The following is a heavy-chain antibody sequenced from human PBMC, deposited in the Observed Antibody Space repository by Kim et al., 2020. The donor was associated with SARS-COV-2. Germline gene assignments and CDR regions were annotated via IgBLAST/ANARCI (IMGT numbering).Heavy chain of an antibody. Sequence: SETLSLTCTVSGGSISAYYWSWIRRPPGKGPEWIGFSDNSGTSNFNPSLKSRVSISVDTSKNQFSLKLTSVTAADTAVYHCATTGRGNSYGYFVFCGHG. J-gene: IGHJ4*01. D-gene: IGHD5-18*01. V-gene: IGHV4-59*08. CDR3: ATTGRGNSYGYFVF. CDR2: SDNSGTS. CDR1: GGSISAYY.